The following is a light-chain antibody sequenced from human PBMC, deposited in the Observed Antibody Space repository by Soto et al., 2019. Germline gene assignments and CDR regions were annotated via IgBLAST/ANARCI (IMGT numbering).Light chain of an antibody. Sequence: DILMTQSPATLSVSPWERATLSCRASQSVSSNLAWYQQKPGQAPRLLIYGASTGATGIPARFSGSGSGTEFTLTISSLQSEDFAVYYCQQYNNWPPTFGQGTKVDIK. CDR3: QQYNNWPPT. V-gene: IGKV3-15*01. J-gene: IGKJ1*01. CDR1: QSVSSN. CDR2: GAS.